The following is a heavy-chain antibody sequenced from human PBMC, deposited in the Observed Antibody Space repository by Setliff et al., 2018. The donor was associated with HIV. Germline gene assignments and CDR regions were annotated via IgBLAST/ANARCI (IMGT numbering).Heavy chain of an antibody. CDR2: INSDGSGT. V-gene: IGHV3-74*01. CDR1: GFTFSNXW. Sequence: GGSLRLSCAASGFTFSNXWMHWVRQAPGKGLVWVSRINSDGSGTSYADSVKGRFTISRDNAKNSLYLQMNSLRADDTAVYFCARPTNIDTLYYGSQTFYMYYYGLGVWGQGTTVTVSS. CDR3: ARPTNIDTLYYGSQTFYMYYYGLGV. J-gene: IGHJ6*02. D-gene: IGHD1-26*01.